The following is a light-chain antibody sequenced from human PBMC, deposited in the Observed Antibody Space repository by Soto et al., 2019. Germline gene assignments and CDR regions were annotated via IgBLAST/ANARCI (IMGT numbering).Light chain of an antibody. CDR2: DAS. V-gene: IGKV3-11*01. CDR1: QSVSSY. J-gene: IGKJ4*01. CDR3: QQRSNWSPLT. Sequence: EIVLTQSPATLSLSPGERATLSCRASQSVSSYLSWYQQKPGQAPRLLIYDASNRATGIPARFSGSGSGTDFTLTISGLGPEDCAVYYCQQRSNWSPLTFGGGTKVEIK.